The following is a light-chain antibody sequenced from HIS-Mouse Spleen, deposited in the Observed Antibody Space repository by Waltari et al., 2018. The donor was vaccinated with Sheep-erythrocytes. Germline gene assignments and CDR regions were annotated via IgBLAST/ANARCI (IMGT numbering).Light chain of an antibody. V-gene: IGKV1-6*01. CDR2: AAS. Sequence: AIQMTQSPSSLSASVGDRVNITCRASQGIRNDLGWYQQKPGKAPKLLIYAASSLQSWVPSRFSGSGSGTDFTLTISSLQPEDFATYYCLQDYNYPYTFGQGTKLEIK. CDR3: LQDYNYPYT. CDR1: QGIRND. J-gene: IGKJ2*01.